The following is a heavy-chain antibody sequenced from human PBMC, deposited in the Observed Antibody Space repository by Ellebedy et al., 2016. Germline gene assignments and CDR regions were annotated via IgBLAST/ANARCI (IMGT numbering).Heavy chain of an antibody. J-gene: IGHJ4*02. V-gene: IGHV3-9*01. CDR3: AKGTMDYLHH. CDR1: GFTFDDYA. Sequence: SLKISXATSGFTFDDYALHWVRQVPGKGLEWVSGISWNSAAIGYGEAVKGRFTISRDSAKNYLYLQMNSLRVEDTALYFCAKGTMDYLHHWGQGTLATVSS. D-gene: IGHD3-10*01. CDR2: ISWNSAAI.